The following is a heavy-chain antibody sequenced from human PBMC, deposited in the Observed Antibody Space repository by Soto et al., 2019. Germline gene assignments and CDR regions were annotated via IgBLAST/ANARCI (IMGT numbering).Heavy chain of an antibody. J-gene: IGHJ1*01. CDR2: IRSQSDGGSG. Sequence: GGSLRLSCAAFGFTFHNVWIRCVSQPQGGGLEWVGQIRSQSDGGSGDYAAHVKGRFVVSRDDSKNMVYLQMNSLKIEDTAVYYCNTDSRPTVPEVRFDIRGHGTLVNVSS. CDR3: NTDSRPTVPEVRFDI. CDR1: GFTFHNVW. D-gene: IGHD3-9*01. V-gene: IGHV3-15*07.